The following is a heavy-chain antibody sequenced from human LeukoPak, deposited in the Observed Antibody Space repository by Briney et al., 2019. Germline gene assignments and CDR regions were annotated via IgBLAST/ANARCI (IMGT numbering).Heavy chain of an antibody. J-gene: IGHJ4*02. Sequence: GGSLRLSCAASGFTFSSYAMSWVRQAPGKGLEWVSAISGSGGSTYYAASVKGRFTISRDNSKNTLYLQMNSLRAEDTAVYYCAKGGSYYYDSSGYYGYWGQGTLVTVSS. CDR3: AKGGSYYYDSSGYYGY. V-gene: IGHV3-23*01. CDR2: ISGSGGST. D-gene: IGHD3-22*01. CDR1: GFTFSSYA.